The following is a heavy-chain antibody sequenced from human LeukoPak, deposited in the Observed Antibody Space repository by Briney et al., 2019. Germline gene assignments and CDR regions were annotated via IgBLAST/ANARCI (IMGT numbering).Heavy chain of an antibody. J-gene: IGHJ5*02. D-gene: IGHD3-10*01. CDR2: IYYSGST. V-gene: IGHV4-59*01. Sequence: PSETLSLTCTVSGGSISSYYWSWIRQPPGKGLEWIGYIYYSGSTNYNPSLKSRVTISVDTSKNQLSLKLSSVTAADTAVYYCARDVRGVSDRNPNWFDPWGQGTLVTVSS. CDR3: ARDVRGVSDRNPNWFDP. CDR1: GGSISSYY.